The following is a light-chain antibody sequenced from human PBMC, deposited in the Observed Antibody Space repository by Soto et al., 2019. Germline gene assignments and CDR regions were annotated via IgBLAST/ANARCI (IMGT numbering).Light chain of an antibody. CDR2: DAS. CDR1: QSVGSY. CDR3: QQYQNLWT. J-gene: IGKJ1*01. Sequence: EIVLTQSPATLSLSPGERATLSCRASQSVGSYLSWYQQKPGQAPRLLFYDASNRATGIPARFSGSGSGTEFTLTISGLQSEDFALYYCQQYQNLWTFGQGTKVDIK. V-gene: IGKV3-11*01.